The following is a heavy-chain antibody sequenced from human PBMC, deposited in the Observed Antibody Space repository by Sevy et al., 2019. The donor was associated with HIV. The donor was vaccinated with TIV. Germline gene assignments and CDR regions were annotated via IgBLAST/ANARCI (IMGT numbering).Heavy chain of an antibody. J-gene: IGHJ5*02. V-gene: IGHV3-7*01. D-gene: IGHD2-15*01. CDR2: IKQDGSEK. Sequence: GGSLRLSCAGSGFTFSTSWMTWVRQAPGKGLEWVANIKQDGSEKSYVDSVKGRFTISRDNAKNSLYLQMNSLRAEDTAVYYCAKEGGYCGAGSCSCFDPWGQGTLVTVSS. CDR1: GFTFSTSW. CDR3: AKEGGYCGAGSCSCFDP.